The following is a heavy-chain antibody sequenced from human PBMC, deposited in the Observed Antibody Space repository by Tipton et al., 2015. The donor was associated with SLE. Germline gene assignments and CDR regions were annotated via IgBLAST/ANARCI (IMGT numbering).Heavy chain of an antibody. J-gene: IGHJ5*02. CDR1: GGSISTSSYY. D-gene: IGHD3-22*01. CDR3: ARWGYDST. CDR2: IYYSGST. Sequence: TLSLTCTVSGGSISTSSYYWGWIRQPPGKGLEWIGSIYYSGSTYYNPSLKSRVTISVDTSKNQFSLKLSSVTAADTAVYYCARWGYDSTWGQGTLVTVSS. V-gene: IGHV4-39*07.